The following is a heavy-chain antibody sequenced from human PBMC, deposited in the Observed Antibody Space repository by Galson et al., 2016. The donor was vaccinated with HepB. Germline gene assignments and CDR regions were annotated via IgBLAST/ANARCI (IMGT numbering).Heavy chain of an antibody. CDR3: AKDTQMEYCYSGSCYYYYGMDV. J-gene: IGHJ6*02. CDR2: ISWDGGGT. CDR1: GFTFDDYT. V-gene: IGHV3-43*01. Sequence: SLRLSCAASGFTFDDYTMHWVRQAPGKGLEWVSLISWDGGGTYYADSVKGRFTISRDNSKNCLYLQMNSLKIEDTAVYYCAKDTQMEYCYSGSCYYYYGMDVWGQGTTVTVS. D-gene: IGHD2/OR15-2a*01.